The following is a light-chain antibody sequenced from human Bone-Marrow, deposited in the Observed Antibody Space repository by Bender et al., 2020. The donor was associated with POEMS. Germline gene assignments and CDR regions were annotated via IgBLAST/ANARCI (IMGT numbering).Light chain of an antibody. V-gene: IGLV3-21*02. CDR2: DDR. J-gene: IGLJ2*01. CDR1: NIGSKS. CDR3: QAWDTSSVV. Sequence: SYVLTQPPSVSVAPGQTARITCGGDNIGSKSVHWYQLRPGQAPLLVVYDDRDRPSGIPDRFSGSNSENTATLTMSGVEAGDEADYYCQAWDTSSVVFGGGTKLTVL.